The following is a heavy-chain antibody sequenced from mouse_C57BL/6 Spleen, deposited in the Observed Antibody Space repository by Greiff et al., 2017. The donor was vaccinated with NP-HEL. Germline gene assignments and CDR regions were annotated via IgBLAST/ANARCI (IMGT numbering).Heavy chain of an antibody. J-gene: IGHJ1*03. V-gene: IGHV5-6*01. CDR1: GFTFSSYG. D-gene: IGHD1-1*01. Sequence: EVQVVESGGDLVKPGGSLKLSCAASGFTFSSYGMSWVRQTPDKRLEWVATISSGGSYTYYPDSVKGRFTISRDNAKNTLYLQMSSLKSEDTAMYYCARPITTVVAPYFDVWGTGTTVTVSS. CDR2: ISSGGSYT. CDR3: ARPITTVVAPYFDV.